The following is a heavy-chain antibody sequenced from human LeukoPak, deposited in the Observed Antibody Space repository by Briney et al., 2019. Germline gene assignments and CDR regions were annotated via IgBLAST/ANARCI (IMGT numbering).Heavy chain of an antibody. V-gene: IGHV1-18*04. D-gene: IGHD6-13*01. Sequence: ASVKVSCKASGYTFTSYGISWVRQAPGQGLEWMGWISAYNGNTNYAQKLQGRVTMTTDTSTSTAYMELRSLRSGDTAVYYCARVSSSWYRRAYYFDYWGQGTLVTVSS. J-gene: IGHJ4*02. CDR1: GYTFTSYG. CDR2: ISAYNGNT. CDR3: ARVSSSWYRRAYYFDY.